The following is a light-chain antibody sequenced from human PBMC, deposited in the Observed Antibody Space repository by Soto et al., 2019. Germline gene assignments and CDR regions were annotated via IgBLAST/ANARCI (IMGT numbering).Light chain of an antibody. CDR3: QQYDTSPRT. Sequence: EVMLPQSPGTLSLSPGERATISRRASQSVSSNYLAWYQQKSGQAPRLLIYGASNRATGIPDRFSGSGSGTDFTLTIRRLEPEDFAVYYCQQYDTSPRTFDQGTKVEFK. CDR1: QSVSSNY. J-gene: IGKJ1*01. CDR2: GAS. V-gene: IGKV3-20*01.